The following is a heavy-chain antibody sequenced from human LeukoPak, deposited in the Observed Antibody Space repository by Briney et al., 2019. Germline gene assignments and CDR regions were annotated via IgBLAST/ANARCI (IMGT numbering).Heavy chain of an antibody. J-gene: IGHJ4*02. CDR3: ASSARSMVRGVTYSYYFDY. CDR1: GGSISSYY. CDR2: IYYSGST. V-gene: IGHV4-59*01. D-gene: IGHD3-10*01. Sequence: SETLSLTCTVSGGSISSYYWSWIRQPPGKGLEWIGYIYYSGSTNYNPSLTSRVTISVDTSKNQFSLKLSSLTAADTAVYYCASSARSMVRGVTYSYYFDYWGQGTLVTVSS.